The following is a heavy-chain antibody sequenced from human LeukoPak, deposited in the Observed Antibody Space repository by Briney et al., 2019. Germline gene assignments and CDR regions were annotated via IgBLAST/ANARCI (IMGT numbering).Heavy chain of an antibody. CDR1: GGSISNYY. J-gene: IGHJ5*02. CDR3: ASGSSGYDP. CDR2: IYSSGTT. Sequence: LSETLSLTCTASGGSISNYYWSWIRQPAGKGLEWIGRIYSSGTTIYNPSLKSRVTMSVDTSKNQFSLKLSSVTAADTAVYFCASGSSGYDPWGQGTLVTVSS. D-gene: IGHD5-12*01. V-gene: IGHV4-4*07.